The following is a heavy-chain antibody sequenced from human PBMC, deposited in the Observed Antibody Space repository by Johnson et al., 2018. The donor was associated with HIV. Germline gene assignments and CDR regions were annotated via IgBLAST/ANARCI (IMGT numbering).Heavy chain of an antibody. V-gene: IGHV3-30*04. CDR3: ARERIGYSSSGDAFDI. J-gene: IGHJ3*02. CDR1: GFTFSSYA. Sequence: QVQLVESGGGVVQPGRSLRLSCAASGFTFSSYAMHWVRQAPGKGLEWVAVISYDGSNKYYADSVKGRFTISRDTSKNTLYLQMNSLRAEDTAVYYCARERIGYSSSGDAFDIWGQGTMVTVSS. CDR2: ISYDGSNK. D-gene: IGHD6-13*01.